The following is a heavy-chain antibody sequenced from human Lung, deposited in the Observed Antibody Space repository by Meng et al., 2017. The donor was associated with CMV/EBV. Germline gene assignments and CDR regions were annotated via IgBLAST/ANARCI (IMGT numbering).Heavy chain of an antibody. V-gene: IGHV3-21*06. CDR1: GFTFKTYT. Sequence: GGSLRLXCAASGFTFKTYTMSWVRQAPGRGLEWVSSINPDGDYTQSADSLKGRFTISRDNAKNTLYLQMSSLRVEDTAVYYCARDKEGTRIPSPLHDGLDVXGQGXTVTVSS. CDR3: ARDKEGTRIPSPLHDGLDV. D-gene: IGHD1-1*01. J-gene: IGHJ6*02. CDR2: INPDGDYT.